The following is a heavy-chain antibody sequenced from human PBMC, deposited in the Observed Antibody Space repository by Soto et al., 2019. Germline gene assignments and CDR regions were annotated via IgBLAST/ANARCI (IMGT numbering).Heavy chain of an antibody. D-gene: IGHD3-9*01. Sequence: GGSLRLSCAASGFTFSSYAMSWVRQAPGKGLEWVSAISGSGGSTYYADSVKGRFTISRDNSKHTLYLQMNSLRAEDTAVYYCAKNRDDILTGYYDYYGMDVWGQGTTVTVSS. V-gene: IGHV3-23*01. CDR3: AKNRDDILTGYYDYYGMDV. CDR2: ISGSGGST. J-gene: IGHJ6*02. CDR1: GFTFSSYA.